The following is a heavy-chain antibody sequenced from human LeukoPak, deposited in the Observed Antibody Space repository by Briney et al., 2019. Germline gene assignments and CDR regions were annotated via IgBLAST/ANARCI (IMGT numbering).Heavy chain of an antibody. J-gene: IGHJ4*02. CDR2: ISGSGGRT. CDR3: AETDSSDYSYYFDY. V-gene: IGHV3-23*01. D-gene: IGHD3-22*01. CDR1: GFTFSSYA. Sequence: GGSLRLSCAASGFTFSSYAMSWVRQAPGKGLEWVSGISGSGGRTYYADSVKGRFTISRDNSKNTLYLQMNSLRAEDTAVYYCAETDSSDYSYYFDYWGQGTLVTVSS.